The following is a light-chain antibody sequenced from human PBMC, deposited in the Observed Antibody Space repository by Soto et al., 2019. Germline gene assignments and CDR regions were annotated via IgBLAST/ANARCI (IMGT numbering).Light chain of an antibody. V-gene: IGKV3-11*01. Sequence: EVVLTQSPATLSLSPGERATLSCRASRSVGNYLAWYQQRPGQAPRLLISDVSNRATGIPARFSGSGSGTDFTLTISRLEPEDFAVYLCQQYGGSPITFGQGTRLEIK. CDR3: QQYGGSPIT. CDR2: DVS. CDR1: RSVGNY. J-gene: IGKJ5*01.